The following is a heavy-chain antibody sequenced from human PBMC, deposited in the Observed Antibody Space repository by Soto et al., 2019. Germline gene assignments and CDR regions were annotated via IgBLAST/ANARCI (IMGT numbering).Heavy chain of an antibody. Sequence: QVQLVESGGGVVQPGRSLRLSCAASGFTFSSYGMHWVRQAPGKGLEWVAVIWYDGSNKYYADSVKGRFTISRDNSKNTLYLQMNSLRAEDTAVYYCARVNSGSYSRHFDYWGQGTLVTVSS. CDR1: GFTFSSYG. CDR3: ARVNSGSYSRHFDY. J-gene: IGHJ4*02. V-gene: IGHV3-33*01. CDR2: IWYDGSNK. D-gene: IGHD1-26*01.